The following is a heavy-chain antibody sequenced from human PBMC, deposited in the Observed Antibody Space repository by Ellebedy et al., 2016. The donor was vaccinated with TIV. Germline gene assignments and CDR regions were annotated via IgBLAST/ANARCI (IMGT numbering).Heavy chain of an antibody. V-gene: IGHV4-59*13. CDR2: IYYTGST. D-gene: IGHD1-20*01. CDR1: GGSISSYY. Sequence: SETLSLTXTVSGGSISSYYWSWIRQPPGKNLEWIGYIYYTGSTNYNPSLKSRVTILVDKSKNQFSLKLSSVAAADTAIYYCARDNWNDGLDYWGQGTLVTVSS. CDR3: ARDNWNDGLDY. J-gene: IGHJ4*02.